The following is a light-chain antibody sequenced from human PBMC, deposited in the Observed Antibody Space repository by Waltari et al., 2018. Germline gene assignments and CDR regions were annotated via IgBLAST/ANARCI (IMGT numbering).Light chain of an antibody. Sequence: EIVLTQSPGTLSLSPGERATLSCRVSQSVSRALAWYQQKPGQAPRLLIYGTSNRATGSPDRFSGSGSGTDFSLTISRLEPEDVAVYFCQHYVRLPATFGQGTKVEIK. CDR3: QHYVRLPAT. J-gene: IGKJ1*01. V-gene: IGKV3-20*01. CDR1: QSVSRA. CDR2: GTS.